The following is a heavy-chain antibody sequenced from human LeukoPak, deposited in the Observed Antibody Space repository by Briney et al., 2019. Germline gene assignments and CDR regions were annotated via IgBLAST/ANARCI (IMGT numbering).Heavy chain of an antibody. Sequence: ASVKVSCKASGYTFTSYGISWVRQAPGQGLEWMGWISAYNGNTNYAQKLQGRVTMTEDTSTDTAYMELSSLRSEDTAVYYCARGNKYSYGRSFYFDYWGQGTLVTVSS. V-gene: IGHV1-18*01. CDR3: ARGNKYSYGRSFYFDY. CDR1: GYTFTSYG. CDR2: ISAYNGNT. D-gene: IGHD5-18*01. J-gene: IGHJ4*02.